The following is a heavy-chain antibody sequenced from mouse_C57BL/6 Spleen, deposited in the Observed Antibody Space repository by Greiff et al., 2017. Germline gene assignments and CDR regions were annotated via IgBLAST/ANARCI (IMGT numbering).Heavy chain of an antibody. J-gene: IGHJ2*01. D-gene: IGHD1-1*01. CDR2: IDPETGGT. CDR3: TRREYYGSSSCDY. Sequence: QVQLKQSGAELVRPGASVTLSCKASGYTFTDYEMHWVKQTPVHGLEWIGAIDPETGGTAYNQKFKGKAILTADKSSSTAYMELRSLTSEDSAVYYCTRREYYGSSSCDYWGQGTTLTVSS. V-gene: IGHV1-15*01. CDR1: GYTFTDYE.